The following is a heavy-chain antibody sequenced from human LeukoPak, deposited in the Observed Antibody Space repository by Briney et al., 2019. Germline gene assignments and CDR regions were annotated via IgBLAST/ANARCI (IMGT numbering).Heavy chain of an antibody. J-gene: IGHJ4*02. Sequence: SETLSLTCTVSGGSISSGGYYWSWIRQHPGKGLEWIGYIYYSGSTYYNPSLKSRVTISVDTSKNQFSLKLSSVTAADTAVYYCARAPDKAPYFDYWGKGTLVTVSS. CDR1: GGSISSGGYY. CDR2: IYYSGST. D-gene: IGHD3-9*01. CDR3: ARAPDKAPYFDY. V-gene: IGHV4-31*03.